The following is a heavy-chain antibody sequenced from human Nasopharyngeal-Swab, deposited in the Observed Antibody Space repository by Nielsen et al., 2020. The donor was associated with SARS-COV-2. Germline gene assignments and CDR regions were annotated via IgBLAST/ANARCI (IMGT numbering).Heavy chain of an antibody. CDR2: ISSSSSYI. CDR3: ARETYYYDTSGYYLYYFDY. Sequence: GGSLRLSCAASGFTFSSYSMNWVRQAPGKGLEWVSSISSSSSYIYYADSVKGRFTISRDNAKNSLYLQMNSLRAEDTALYYCARETYYYDTSGYYLYYFDYWGQGTLVTVSS. V-gene: IGHV3-21*01. J-gene: IGHJ4*02. D-gene: IGHD3-22*01. CDR1: GFTFSSYS.